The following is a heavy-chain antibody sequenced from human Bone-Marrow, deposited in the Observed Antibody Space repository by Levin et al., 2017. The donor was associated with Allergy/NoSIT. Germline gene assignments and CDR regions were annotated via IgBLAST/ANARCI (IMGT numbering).Heavy chain of an antibody. D-gene: IGHD6-13*01. CDR2: IYYSGNS. CDR3: ARDEGIATGGFDY. CDR1: GGSISDYY. J-gene: IGHJ4*02. Sequence: SQTLSLTCTVSGGSISDYYWSWIRQPPGKGLEWIGYIYYSGNSNYNPSLKSRVTISLDTSKNQFSLKLSSVTAADTAVYYCARDEGIATGGFDYWGQGTLVTVSS. V-gene: IGHV4-59*01.